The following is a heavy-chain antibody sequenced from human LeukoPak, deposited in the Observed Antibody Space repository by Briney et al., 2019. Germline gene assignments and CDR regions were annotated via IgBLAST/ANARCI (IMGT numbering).Heavy chain of an antibody. V-gene: IGHV1-18*01. Sequence: ASVKVSCKASGYTFTSYGISWVRQAPGQGLEWMGWISAYNGNTNYAQKLQGRVTMTTDTSTSTAYMELRSLRSDDTAVYYCASTVNPSGWYEYFQHWGQGTLVTVSS. CDR2: ISAYNGNT. J-gene: IGHJ1*01. D-gene: IGHD6-19*01. CDR1: GYTFTSYG. CDR3: ASTVNPSGWYEYFQH.